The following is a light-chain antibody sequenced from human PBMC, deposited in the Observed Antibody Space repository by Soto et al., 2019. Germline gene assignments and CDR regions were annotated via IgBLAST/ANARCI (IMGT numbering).Light chain of an antibody. V-gene: IGKV3-20*01. CDR3: QQYGSSPWT. J-gene: IGKJ1*01. Sequence: EIVLTQSPGTLSLSPGERATLSCRASQRVSSTSLAWFQQKPGQPPRLLIYDASSRATGVPDRFSARGSGTDFTLTISRLEPEDFAVYYCQQYGSSPWTFGQGTRVQIK. CDR2: DAS. CDR1: QRVSSTS.